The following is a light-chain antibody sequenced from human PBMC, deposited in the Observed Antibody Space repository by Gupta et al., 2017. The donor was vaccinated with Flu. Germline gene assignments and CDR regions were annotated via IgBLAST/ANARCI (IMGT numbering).Light chain of an antibody. CDR3: QTWGTGIQV. V-gene: IGLV4-69*01. J-gene: IGLJ3*02. CDR2: VNSDGSQ. Sequence: QLVLTQSPSASASLGASVKLTCTLNSGQTGYASAWHQLQPEKGPRYLMKVNSDGSQNQGDGIPDRFSGSSSGAERYLTISSLQSEDEADYYCQTWGTGIQVFGGGTKLTVL. CDR1: SGQTGYA.